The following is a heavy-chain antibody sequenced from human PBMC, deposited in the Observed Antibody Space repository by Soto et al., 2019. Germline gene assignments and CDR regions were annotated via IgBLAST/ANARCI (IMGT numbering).Heavy chain of an antibody. Sequence: ASVKVSCKTSGYTFTGYYMHWVRQAPGQGLEWMGWINSNSGDTNYAQKFQGRVTMAGDTSISTAYMELSRLRSDDTAVYYCARESNIVVVPAAINAFDIWGQGTMVTVSS. D-gene: IGHD2-2*02. J-gene: IGHJ3*02. CDR3: ARESNIVVVPAAINAFDI. CDR1: GYTFTGYY. V-gene: IGHV1-2*02. CDR2: INSNSGDT.